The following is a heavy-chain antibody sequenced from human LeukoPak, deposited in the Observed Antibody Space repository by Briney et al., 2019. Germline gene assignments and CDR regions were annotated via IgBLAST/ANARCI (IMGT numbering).Heavy chain of an antibody. J-gene: IGHJ4*02. CDR2: ISGSGGST. Sequence: GGSLRLSCAASGFTFSSYAMSWVRQAPGKGLEWVSAISGSGGSTYYADSVKGRLTISRDNAKNSLYLQMNSLRAEDTAVYYCASPTEGLDYWGQGTLVTVSS. CDR1: GFTFSSYA. CDR3: ASPTEGLDY. V-gene: IGHV3-23*01.